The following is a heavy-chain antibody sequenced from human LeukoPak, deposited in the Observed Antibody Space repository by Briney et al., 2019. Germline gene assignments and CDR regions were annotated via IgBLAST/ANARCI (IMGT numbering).Heavy chain of an antibody. CDR3: ARATNVLRFLEWSAGAFDI. CDR2: INPSGGST. CDR1: GYTFTSYY. V-gene: IGHV1-46*01. J-gene: IGHJ3*02. D-gene: IGHD3-3*01. Sequence: ASVKVSCKASGYTFTSYYMHWVRRAPGQGLEWMGIINPSGGSTSYAQKFQGRVTMTRDTSTSTVYMELSSLRSEDTAVYYCARATNVLRFLEWSAGAFDIWGQGTMVTVSS.